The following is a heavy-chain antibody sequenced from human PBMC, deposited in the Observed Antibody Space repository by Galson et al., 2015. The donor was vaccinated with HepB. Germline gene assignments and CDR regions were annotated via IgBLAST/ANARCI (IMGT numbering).Heavy chain of an antibody. J-gene: IGHJ5*01. Sequence: LRLSCAASGFTFSSFSMNWVRQAPGKGLEWVSSISTSGSYISYADSVKGRFTISRDNAKNSLSLQMDSLRAEDTAVYYYARDQGYCSGTSCPNWFDSWGQGTLVTVSS. CDR2: ISTSGSYI. CDR1: GFTFSSFS. V-gene: IGHV3-21*01. D-gene: IGHD2-2*01. CDR3: ARDQGYCSGTSCPNWFDS.